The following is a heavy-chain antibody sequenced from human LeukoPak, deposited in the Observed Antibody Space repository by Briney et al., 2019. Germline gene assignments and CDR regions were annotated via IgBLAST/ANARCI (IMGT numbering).Heavy chain of an antibody. CDR3: ASGPTVADDAFDI. Sequence: GASVKVPCKASGYTFTSYGISWVRQAPGQGLEWMGWISAYNGNTNYAQKLQGRVTMNTDTSTSTAYMELRSLRSDDTAVYYCASGPTVADDAFDIWGQGTMVTVSS. CDR2: ISAYNGNT. D-gene: IGHD6-19*01. V-gene: IGHV1-18*01. CDR1: GYTFTSYG. J-gene: IGHJ3*02.